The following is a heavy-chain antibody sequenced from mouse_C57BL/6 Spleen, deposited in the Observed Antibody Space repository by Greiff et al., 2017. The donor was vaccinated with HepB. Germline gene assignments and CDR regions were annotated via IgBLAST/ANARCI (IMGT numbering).Heavy chain of an antibody. CDR2: IDPSDSET. Sequence: QVQLQQPGAELVRPGSSVKLSCKASGYTFTSYWMHWVKQRPIQGLEWIGNIDPSDSETHYNQKFKDKATLTVDKSSSTAYMQRSSLTSEDSAVYDCARYYGSSYYFDYWGQGTTLTVSS. J-gene: IGHJ2*01. V-gene: IGHV1-52*01. CDR1: GYTFTSYW. D-gene: IGHD1-1*01. CDR3: ARYYGSSYYFDY.